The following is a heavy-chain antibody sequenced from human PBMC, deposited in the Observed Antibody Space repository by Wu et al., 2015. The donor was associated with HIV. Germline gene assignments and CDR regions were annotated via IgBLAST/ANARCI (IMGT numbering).Heavy chain of an antibody. J-gene: IGHJ5*02. CDR1: GGTFSSYA. CDR2: IIPIFGTA. V-gene: IGHV1-69*15. Sequence: QVQLVQSGAEVKKPGSSVKVSCKASGGTFSSYAISWVRQAPGQGLEWMGRIIPIFGTANYAQKFQGRVTVTADESTSTAYMELSSLRSEDTAVYYCAITYYYGSGSYYFWFDPWGQGTLVTVSS. CDR3: AITYYYGSGSYYFWFDP. D-gene: IGHD3-10*01.